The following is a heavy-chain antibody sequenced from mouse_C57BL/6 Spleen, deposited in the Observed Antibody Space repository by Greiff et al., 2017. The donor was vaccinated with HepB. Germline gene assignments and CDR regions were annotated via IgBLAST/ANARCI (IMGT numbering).Heavy chain of an antibody. J-gene: IGHJ3*01. CDR2: ISSGGDYI. CDR3: TTLHYYGSSYLAGFAY. V-gene: IGHV5-9-1*02. D-gene: IGHD1-1*01. CDR1: GFTFSSYA. Sequence: EVQLKESGEGLVKPGGSLKLSCAASGFTFSSYAMSWVRQTPEKRLEWVAYISSGGDYIYYADTVKGRFTISRDNARNTLYLQMSSLKSEDTAMYYCTTLHYYGSSYLAGFAYWGQGTLVTVSA.